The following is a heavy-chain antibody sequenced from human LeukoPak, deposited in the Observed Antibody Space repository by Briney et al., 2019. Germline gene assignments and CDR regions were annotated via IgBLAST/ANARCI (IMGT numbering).Heavy chain of an antibody. CDR3: ARRARAYDYVWGSYRTYYFDY. CDR2: IYYSGST. CDR1: GGSISNYY. V-gene: IGHV4-59*12. D-gene: IGHD3-16*02. J-gene: IGHJ4*02. Sequence: SETLSLTCTVSGGSISNYYWMWLRQSPGKGLEWIGYIYYSGSTNYNPSLKSRVTISVDTSKNQFSLKLSSVTAADTAVYYCARRARAYDYVWGSYRTYYFDYWGQGTLVTVSS.